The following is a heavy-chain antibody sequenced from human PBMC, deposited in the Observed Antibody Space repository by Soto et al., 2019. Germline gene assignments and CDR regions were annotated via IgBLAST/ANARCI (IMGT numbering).Heavy chain of an antibody. CDR2: INTYNGMT. CDR3: ANASRCDMAKD. CDR1: GYTFINYN. Sequence: QVQLVQSGAEVKKPGASVKVSCTASGYTFINYNITWVRQAPGQGLEWMAWINTYNGMTDYAQKFQGRITMTRDTSTSTADMKRMNQGSDDTDVYFWANASRCDMAKDWGQGTLVTVSS. V-gene: IGHV1-18*01. D-gene: IGHD3-16*01. J-gene: IGHJ4*02.